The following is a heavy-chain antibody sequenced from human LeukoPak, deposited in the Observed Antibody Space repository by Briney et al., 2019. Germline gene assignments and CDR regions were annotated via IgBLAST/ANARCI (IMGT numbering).Heavy chain of an antibody. J-gene: IGHJ5*02. V-gene: IGHV4-61*02. CDR2: IYTSGIT. D-gene: IGHD3-10*01. Sequence: PSETLSLTCTVSGGSITSGSYYWSWIRQPAGKGLEWIGRIYTSGITNYNPSLKSRVTISVDTSKNQFSLKLSSVTAADTAVYYCARGGYYGSGNDFRFDPWGQGTLVTVSS. CDR3: ARGGYYGSGNDFRFDP. CDR1: GGSITSGSYY.